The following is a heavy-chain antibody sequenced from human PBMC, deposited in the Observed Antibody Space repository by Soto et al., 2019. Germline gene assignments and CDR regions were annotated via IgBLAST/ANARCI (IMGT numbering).Heavy chain of an antibody. CDR3: ARYGGTAIWYFDI. CDR2: VSHSGTA. V-gene: IGHV4-34*01. CDR1: GASFTGYY. Sequence: QVRLQQCGAGLLKPSETLSLTCAVYGASFTGYYLSCLRQSPGKVLEWIGEVSHSGTAKYNPSLKSRVPISLDTSKSQFSLELTSVTAADTAVYYCARYGGTAIWYFDIWGRGTSVSVSS. D-gene: IGHD2-15*01. J-gene: IGHJ2*01.